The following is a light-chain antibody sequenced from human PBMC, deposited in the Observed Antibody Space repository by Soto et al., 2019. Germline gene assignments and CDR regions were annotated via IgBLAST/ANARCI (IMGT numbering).Light chain of an antibody. CDR2: EAT. CDR3: CSFVGSNNYV. J-gene: IGLJ1*01. CDR1: SSDVGSYNV. Sequence: QSALTQPASVSGSPGQSITISCTGTSSDVGSYNVVSWYQQHPGKAPALMIYEATKRPSGVSNRFSGSKSGNTASLTISGLQAEDEADYYCCSFVGSNNYVFGTATKLTVL. V-gene: IGLV2-23*01.